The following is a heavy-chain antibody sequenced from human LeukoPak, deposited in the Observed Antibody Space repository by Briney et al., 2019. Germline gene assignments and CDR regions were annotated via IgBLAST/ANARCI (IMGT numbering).Heavy chain of an antibody. J-gene: IGHJ4*02. CDR3: ARHTYHLIGYSYGFFDY. V-gene: IGHV4-59*08. CDR1: GGSISSYY. CDR2: IYYSGST. Sequence: SETLSLTCTVSGGSISSYYWSWIRQPPGKGLEWIGYIYYSGSTNYNPSLKSRVTISVDTSKNQFSLKLSSVTAADTAVYYCARHTYHLIGYSYGFFDYWGQGTLVTVSS. D-gene: IGHD5-18*01.